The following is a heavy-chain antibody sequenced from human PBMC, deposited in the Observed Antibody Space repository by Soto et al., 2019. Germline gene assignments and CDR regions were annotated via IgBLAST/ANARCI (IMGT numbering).Heavy chain of an antibody. V-gene: IGHV1-18*01. CDR1: GYTFTSYV. CDR2: ISAYNGNT. D-gene: IGHD6-19*01. J-gene: IGHJ4*02. CDR3: ARDLAFSSSGWYFSPTSIDY. Sequence: ASVKVSCKASGYTFTSYVISWVRQAPGQGLEWMGWISAYNGNTNYAQKLQGRVTMTTDTSTSTAYMELRSLRSDDTAVYYCARDLAFSSSGWYFSPTSIDYWGQGTLVTVSS.